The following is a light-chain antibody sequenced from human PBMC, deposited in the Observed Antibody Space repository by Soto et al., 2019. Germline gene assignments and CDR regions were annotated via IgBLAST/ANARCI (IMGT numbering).Light chain of an antibody. CDR1: SSDVGAYRY. Sequence: QSALTQPASVSGSPGQSITISCTGSSSDVGAYRYVSWFQQHPGRAPKLIIYEVSNRPSGVSDRFSGSKSGNTASLTISGLKAEDEADYHCSSYTTTTAWAFGGGTKLTVL. CDR2: EVS. V-gene: IGLV2-14*01. J-gene: IGLJ3*02. CDR3: SSYTTTTAWA.